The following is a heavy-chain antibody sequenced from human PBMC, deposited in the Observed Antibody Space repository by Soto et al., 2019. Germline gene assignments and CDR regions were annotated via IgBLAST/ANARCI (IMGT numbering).Heavy chain of an antibody. D-gene: IGHD3-16*01. CDR2: ISGSGGST. CDR1: GFTFSSYA. Sequence: GGSLRLSCAASGFTFSSYAMSWVRQAPGKGLEWVSAISGSGGSTYYADSVKGRFTISRDNSKNTLYLQMNSLRAEDTAVYYCAKEDKYDYVWGSYSAVIDYWGQGTLVTVSS. J-gene: IGHJ4*02. CDR3: AKEDKYDYVWGSYSAVIDY. V-gene: IGHV3-23*01.